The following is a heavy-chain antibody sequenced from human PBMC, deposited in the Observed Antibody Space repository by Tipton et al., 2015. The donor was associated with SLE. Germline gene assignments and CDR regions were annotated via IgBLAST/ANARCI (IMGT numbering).Heavy chain of an antibody. J-gene: IGHJ4*02. CDR1: GVSPVSGSYY. D-gene: IGHD6-19*01. V-gene: IGHV4-61*02. Sequence: TLSLTCTVSGVSPVSGSYYWTWIRQPAGKGLEWIGRIYTSGRTDYNPSLQSRVTISVDRSKSQFSLSLRSVTAADTAVYYCARESGWEWLVLNYWGQGTLVTVSS. CDR2: IYTSGRT. CDR3: ARESGWEWLVLNY.